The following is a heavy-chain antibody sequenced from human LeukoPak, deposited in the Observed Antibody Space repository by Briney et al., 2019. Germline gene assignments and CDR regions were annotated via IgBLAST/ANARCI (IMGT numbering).Heavy chain of an antibody. CDR2: IYYSGST. D-gene: IGHD3-9*01. J-gene: IGHJ4*02. Sequence: PSETLSLTCTVSGGSISSSSYYWGWIRQPPGTGLEWIGSIYYSGSTYYNPSLKSRVTISVDTSKNQFSLKLSSVTAADTAVYYCARYYDILTGYFPAGIDYWGQGTLVTVSS. CDR3: ARYYDILTGYFPAGIDY. V-gene: IGHV4-39*01. CDR1: GGSISSSSYY.